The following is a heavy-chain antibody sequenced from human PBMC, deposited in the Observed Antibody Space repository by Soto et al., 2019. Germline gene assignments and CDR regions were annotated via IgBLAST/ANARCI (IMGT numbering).Heavy chain of an antibody. Sequence: QVQLVQSGAEVKKPGASVKVSCKASGYIFSSYGITWVRQAPGQGLEWMGWITAYNGNTNYAQKLHGRVTMTTDTSTTTAYMKVRSLRTEDTNVYFCARGVVGTIMASIYYWGQGTLVTVSS. CDR2: ITAYNGNT. CDR1: GYIFSSYG. D-gene: IGHD2-15*01. J-gene: IGHJ4*02. V-gene: IGHV1-18*01. CDR3: ARGVVGTIMASIYY.